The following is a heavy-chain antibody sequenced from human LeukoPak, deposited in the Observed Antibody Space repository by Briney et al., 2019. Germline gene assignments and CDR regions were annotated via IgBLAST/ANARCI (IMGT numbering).Heavy chain of an antibody. D-gene: IGHD2-2*01. CDR2: INHSGSI. Sequence: SETLSLTCAVYGGSFSGYYWTWIRQPPGKGLEWIGEINHSGSINYNPSLKSRVTISVDTSKNQFSLKLSSETAADTAVYYCARVGVGVVVPAANYYGMDVWGQGTTVTVSS. J-gene: IGHJ6*02. CDR1: GGSFSGYY. V-gene: IGHV4-34*01. CDR3: ARVGVGVVVPAANYYGMDV.